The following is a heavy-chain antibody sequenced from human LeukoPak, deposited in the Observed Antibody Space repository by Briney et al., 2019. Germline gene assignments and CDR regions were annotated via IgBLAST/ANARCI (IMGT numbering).Heavy chain of an antibody. V-gene: IGHV3-72*01. CDR2: TRNKANSYTT. CDR3: ARGKAPRSGYLYYFDY. J-gene: IGHJ4*02. D-gene: IGHD3-3*01. Sequence: PGGSLRLSCAASGFTFSDHYMDWVRQAPGKGLEWVGRTRNKANSYTTEYAASVKGRFTISRDDSKNSLYLQMNSLKTEDTAVYYCARGKAPRSGYLYYFDYWGQGTLVTVSS. CDR1: GFTFSDHY.